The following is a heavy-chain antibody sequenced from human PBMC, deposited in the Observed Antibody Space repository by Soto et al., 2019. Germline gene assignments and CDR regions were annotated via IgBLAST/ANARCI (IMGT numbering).Heavy chain of an antibody. CDR2: IRWNGETA. D-gene: IGHD1-1*01. CDR3: ARVTTRIAYRDSTMHF. Sequence: EVLLVESGGGLVQPGRSLRLSCAASGFNFDDFAMHWVRQAPGKGLQWVSGIRWNGETAAYGDSVKGRFIISRDNARKTLYLQMNSLRPEETAVYFCARVTTRIAYRDSTMHFWGKGTTVTVSA. CDR1: GFNFDDFA. J-gene: IGHJ6*04. V-gene: IGHV3-9*01.